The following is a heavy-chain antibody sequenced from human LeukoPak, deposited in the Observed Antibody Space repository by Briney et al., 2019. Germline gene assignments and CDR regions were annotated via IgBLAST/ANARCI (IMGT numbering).Heavy chain of an antibody. CDR2: IKQDGSEK. CDR3: ARIMYYYDSSGYYGGCDY. Sequence: GGSLRLSCAASGFTFSSYWMSWVRQAPGKGLEWVANIKQDGSEKYYVDSVKGRFTTSRDNAKNSLYLQMNSLRAEDTAVYYCARIMYYYDSSGYYGGCDYWGQGTLVTVSS. D-gene: IGHD3-22*01. J-gene: IGHJ4*02. V-gene: IGHV3-7*01. CDR1: GFTFSSYW.